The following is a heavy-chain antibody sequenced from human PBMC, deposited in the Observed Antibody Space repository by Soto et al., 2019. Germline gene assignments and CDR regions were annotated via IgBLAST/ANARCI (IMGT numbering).Heavy chain of an antibody. Sequence: GESLKISCKGSGYRFTSYWIGWVRQMPGKGLEWMGIIYPGDSDTRYSPCFQGQFTLSAAKSISTAYLQWSSLKASDTAMYYCARRNPGIAAAGDYYYYGMDVWGQGTTVTVSS. J-gene: IGHJ6*02. CDR2: IYPGDSDT. D-gene: IGHD6-13*01. V-gene: IGHV5-51*03. CDR1: GYRFTSYW. CDR3: ARRNPGIAAAGDYYYYGMDV.